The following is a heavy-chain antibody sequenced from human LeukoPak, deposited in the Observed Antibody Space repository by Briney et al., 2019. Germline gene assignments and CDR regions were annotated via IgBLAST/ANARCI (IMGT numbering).Heavy chain of an antibody. D-gene: IGHD2-8*01. CDR3: ARGYYCTHGVCYGGDFDN. J-gene: IGHJ4*02. CDR1: GYTFTSYY. CDR2: INPSGGST. Sequence: ASVKVSCKASGYTFTSYYMHWVRQAPGQGLEWMGIINPSGGSTSYAQKFQGRVTMTTDTSTATAYVELRSLRSDDTAVYYCARGYYCTHGVCYGGDFDNWGQGTLVTVSS. V-gene: IGHV1-46*01.